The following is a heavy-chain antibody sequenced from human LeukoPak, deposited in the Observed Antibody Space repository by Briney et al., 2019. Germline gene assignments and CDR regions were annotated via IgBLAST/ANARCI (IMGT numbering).Heavy chain of an antibody. D-gene: IGHD3-10*01. J-gene: IGHJ5*02. CDR1: GFTVSSNY. Sequence: GGSLRLSCAASGFTVSSNYMSWVRQAPGKGLEWVSVIYSGGSTYYADSVKGRFTISRHNSKNTLYLQMNSLRAEDTAVYYCAKVPLMVRGVIWWFDPWGQGTLVTVSS. CDR3: AKVPLMVRGVIWWFDP. V-gene: IGHV3-53*01. CDR2: IYSGGST.